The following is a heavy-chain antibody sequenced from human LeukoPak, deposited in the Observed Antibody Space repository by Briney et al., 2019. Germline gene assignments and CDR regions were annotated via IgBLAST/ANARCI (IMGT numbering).Heavy chain of an antibody. J-gene: IGHJ4*02. D-gene: IGHD1-26*01. CDR3: AREVLVGATTTFDY. CDR2: INPNSGGT. CDR1: GYTFTGYY. V-gene: IGHV1-2*02. Sequence: ASVKVSCKASGYTFTGYYMHWVRQAPGQGLEWMGWINPNSGGTNYAQKFQGRVTMTRDTSISTAYMELSRLRSDDTAVYYCAREVLVGATTTFDYWGQGTLVTVSS.